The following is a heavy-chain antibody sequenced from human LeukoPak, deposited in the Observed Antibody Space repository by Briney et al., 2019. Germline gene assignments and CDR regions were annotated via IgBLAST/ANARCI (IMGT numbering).Heavy chain of an antibody. CDR2: IYGGGGT. CDR1: GFTFSDYA. CDR3: AREGGGPSGPLDY. D-gene: IGHD3-3*01. Sequence: GGSLRLSCAASGFTFSDYAMSWVRRAPARGLEWVSVIYGGGGTYYADSVKGRFTISRDNSKNTLYLQMNSLRAEDTAVYYCAREGGGPSGPLDYWGQGTLVTVSS. J-gene: IGHJ4*02. V-gene: IGHV3-66*01.